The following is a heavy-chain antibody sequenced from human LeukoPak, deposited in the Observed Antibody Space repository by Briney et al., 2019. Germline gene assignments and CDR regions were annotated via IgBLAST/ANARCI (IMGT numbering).Heavy chain of an antibody. CDR2: TSYDGSNK. D-gene: IGHD2-21*01. J-gene: IGHJ3*01. CDR1: GFIFSSYG. V-gene: IGHV3-30*03. Sequence: GGSLRLSCAASGFIFSSYGMHWVRQPPGKGLEWVAVTSYDGSNKYYADSVKGRLTISRDNSKKTLYLQMNSLRAEDTAVYYCAINGCYRGVCDFDVWGQGTMVAISS. CDR3: AINGCYRGVCDFDV.